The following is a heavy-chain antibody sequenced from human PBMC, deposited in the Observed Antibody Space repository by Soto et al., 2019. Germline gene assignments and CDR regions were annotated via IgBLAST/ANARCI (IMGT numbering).Heavy chain of an antibody. Sequence: QVQLQESGPGLVKPSQTLSLTCTVSGGSISSGGYYWSWIRQHPGTGLEWIGSIYYSGSTYYNPSLKSRLTTPVDTSKNQCPLKLSSVTAAATAVYYCAGGVLHWGQGTLVTVSS. J-gene: IGHJ4*02. D-gene: IGHD3-16*01. V-gene: IGHV4-31*03. CDR2: IYYSGST. CDR1: GGSISSGGYY. CDR3: AGGVLH.